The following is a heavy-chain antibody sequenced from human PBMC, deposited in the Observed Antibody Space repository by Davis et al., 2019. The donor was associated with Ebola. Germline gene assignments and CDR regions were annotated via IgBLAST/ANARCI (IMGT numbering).Heavy chain of an antibody. D-gene: IGHD5-24*01. Sequence: GESLKISCVVSRFTFATYAMHWVRQTPEKGLEWVAGITGSGHYIEYGDSVKGRFTISRDNSKNTLHLQMNSLRVEDTALYYCAPKMAGSHPFDYWGQGTLVTVSS. CDR1: RFTFATYA. V-gene: IGHV3-23*01. CDR3: APKMAGSHPFDY. CDR2: ITGSGHYI. J-gene: IGHJ4*02.